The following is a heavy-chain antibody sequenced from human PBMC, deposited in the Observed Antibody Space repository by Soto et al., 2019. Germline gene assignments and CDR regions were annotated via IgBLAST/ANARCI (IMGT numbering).Heavy chain of an antibody. Sequence: ASVKVSCKASGYTFTSTWMHWVRQAPGQGLEWMGIINPYGGAATYAEKFQGRVTITRDTSASTAYMELSSLRSEDTAVYYCARGSGYYYWDDYWGQGTLVTVSS. V-gene: IGHV1-46*01. CDR3: ARGSGYYYWDDY. J-gene: IGHJ4*02. CDR1: GYTFTSTW. CDR2: INPYGGAA. D-gene: IGHD3-22*01.